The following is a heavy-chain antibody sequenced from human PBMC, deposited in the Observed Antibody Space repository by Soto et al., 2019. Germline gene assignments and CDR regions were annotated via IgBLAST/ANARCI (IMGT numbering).Heavy chain of an antibody. CDR1: GGAFYRYT. CDR3: VFHGKLAPRPMLDS. CDR2: IIPVFGKT. D-gene: IGHD6-6*01. Sequence: QVQLVQSEAEVRRPGSSVKVSCKASGGAFYRYTFSWVRQAPGQGLEWMGRIIPVFGKTRSAPTFQDRVTLSADKSASTVFLELNSLQSDDTAIYYCVFHGKLAPRPMLDSWCPGTLVTVYS. J-gene: IGHJ5*01. V-gene: IGHV1-69*02.